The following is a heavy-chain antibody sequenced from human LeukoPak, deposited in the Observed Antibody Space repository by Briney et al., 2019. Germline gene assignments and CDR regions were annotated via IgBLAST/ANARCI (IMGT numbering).Heavy chain of an antibody. CDR1: AFTFSTYS. CDR3: AKSLWGDRYHFDY. Sequence: GSLRLSCAASAFTFSTYSMNWVRQAPGKGLQWVSGISGSGGSTYYADSVKGRFTISRDNSKNTLYLQMSSLRAEDTALYYCAKSLWGDRYHFDYWGQGTLVTVSS. D-gene: IGHD2-21*02. V-gene: IGHV3-23*01. CDR2: ISGSGGST. J-gene: IGHJ4*02.